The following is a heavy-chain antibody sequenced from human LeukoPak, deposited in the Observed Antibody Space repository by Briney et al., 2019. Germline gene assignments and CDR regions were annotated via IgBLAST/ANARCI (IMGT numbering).Heavy chain of an antibody. J-gene: IGHJ3*02. D-gene: IGHD3-16*01. CDR1: GYSISSSNW. CDR3: ARADVLGFDI. CDR2: IYYTGST. Sequence: SHTLSLTCAVSGYSISSSNWWGWIRPPPRKGLEWIGYIYYTGSTYYNPSLKSRVTMSVGTSKNQFSLKLSSVTAVDTAVYYCARADVLGFDIWGQGTMVTVSS. V-gene: IGHV4-28*03.